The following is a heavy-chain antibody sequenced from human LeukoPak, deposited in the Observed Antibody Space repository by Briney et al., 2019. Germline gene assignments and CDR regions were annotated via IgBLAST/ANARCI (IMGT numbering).Heavy chain of an antibody. J-gene: IGHJ4*02. Sequence: GRFTISRDNAKNSLYLQMNSLRAEDTAVYYCARALERRDSSGYYPHYCDCWGQGTLVTVSS. D-gene: IGHD3-22*01. V-gene: IGHV3-11*06. CDR3: ARALERRDSSGYYPHYCDC.